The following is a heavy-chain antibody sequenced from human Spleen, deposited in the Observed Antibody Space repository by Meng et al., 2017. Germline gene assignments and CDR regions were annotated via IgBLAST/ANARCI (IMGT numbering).Heavy chain of an antibody. D-gene: IGHD6-19*01. V-gene: IGHV4-39*01. CDR2: IGHSGTT. J-gene: IGHJ5*02. CDR3: VRSSGWVRTGFDP. Sequence: QPQLQESGPGLVKPSEALSLTCSVSGGSISTSGYYWGWNRQPPGKGLVWIGSIGHSGTTYYTPSLRRRVTVSIDTSKNQFSLEVTSVTAADTTVYYCVRSSGWVRTGFDPWGQGTLVTVSS. CDR1: GGSISTSGYY.